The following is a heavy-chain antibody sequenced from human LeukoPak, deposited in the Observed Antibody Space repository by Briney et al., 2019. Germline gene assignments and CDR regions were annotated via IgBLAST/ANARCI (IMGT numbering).Heavy chain of an antibody. D-gene: IGHD2-2*01. J-gene: IGHJ4*02. CDR1: GFSFSSYT. V-gene: IGHV3-21*01. Sequence: GGSLRLSCAASGFSFSSYTVNWVRQAPGKGLEWVSSISGSSYYIYYADSVRGRFTISRDNAENSAYLQMNSLRAEDTAVYYCVRSPTVSLGYCSSDTCQADYWPQGTLVSVSS. CDR2: ISGSSYYI. CDR3: VRSPTVSLGYCSSDTCQADY.